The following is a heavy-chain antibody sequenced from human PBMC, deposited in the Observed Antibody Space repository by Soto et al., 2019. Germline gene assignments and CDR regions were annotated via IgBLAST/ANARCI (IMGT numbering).Heavy chain of an antibody. CDR1: GYTFNTYG. D-gene: IGHD1-26*01. Sequence: ASVKVSCKTSGYTFNTYGINWVRQAPGQGLELMGWISAYDGKTTYAEKFQGRVTLTTDTSTSTAYMELRSLRSDDTAVYYCASSSGSYSLSAFDIWGQGTMVTVSS. CDR2: ISAYDGKT. J-gene: IGHJ3*02. CDR3: ASSSGSYSLSAFDI. V-gene: IGHV1-18*01.